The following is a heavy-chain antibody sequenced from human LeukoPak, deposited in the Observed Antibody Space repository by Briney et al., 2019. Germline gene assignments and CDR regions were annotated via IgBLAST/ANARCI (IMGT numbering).Heavy chain of an antibody. CDR3: ARVVGYYVTKFDP. CDR2: IYTSGST. Sequence: PSETLSLTCTVSGGSISSGSYYWSWIRQPAGKGLEWIGRIYTSGSTNYNPSLKSRVTISVDTSKNQFSLKLSSVTAADTAVYYCARVVGYYVTKFDPWGQGTLVTVSS. J-gene: IGHJ5*02. CDR1: GGSISSGSYY. V-gene: IGHV4-61*02. D-gene: IGHD3-3*01.